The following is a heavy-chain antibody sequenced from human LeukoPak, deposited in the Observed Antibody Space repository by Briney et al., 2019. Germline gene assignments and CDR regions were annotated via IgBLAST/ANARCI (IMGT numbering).Heavy chain of an antibody. CDR1: GFTFSSYS. J-gene: IGHJ4*02. CDR2: ISSSSSYI. Sequence: GGSLRLSCAASGFTFSSYSMNWVRQAPGKGLEWVSSISSSSSYIYYADSVKGRFTISRDNAKNSPYLQMNSLRAEDTAVYYCARTMVRQPFDYWGQGTLVTVSS. CDR3: ARTMVRQPFDY. V-gene: IGHV3-21*01. D-gene: IGHD3-10*01.